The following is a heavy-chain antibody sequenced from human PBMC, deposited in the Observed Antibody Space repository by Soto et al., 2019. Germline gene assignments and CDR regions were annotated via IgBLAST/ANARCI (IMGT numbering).Heavy chain of an antibody. D-gene: IGHD3-3*01. J-gene: IGHJ6*03. CDR1: GFTFSNAW. Sequence: GGSLRLSCAASGFTFSNAWMSWVRQAPGKGLEWVGRIKSKTDGGTTDYAAPVKGRFTISRDDSKNTLYLQMNSLKTEDTAVYYCTTGFWSGYYYYMDVWGKGTTVTVSS. V-gene: IGHV3-15*01. CDR2: IKSKTDGGTT. CDR3: TTGFWSGYYYYMDV.